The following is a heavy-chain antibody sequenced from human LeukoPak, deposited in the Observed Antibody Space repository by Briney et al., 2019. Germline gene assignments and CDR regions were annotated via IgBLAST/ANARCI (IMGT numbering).Heavy chain of an antibody. D-gene: IGHD6-19*01. CDR1: GFTFSNYW. J-gene: IGHJ4*02. Sequence: GGSLRLSCAASGFTFSNYWMNWVRQAPGKGLEWVASIGQDGTENYYVDSVKGRFTISRDNAENSLYLQMNSLRVEDTAVYYCATGGGWYFDYWGQGALITASS. CDR3: ATGGGWYFDY. V-gene: IGHV3-7*01. CDR2: IGQDGTEN.